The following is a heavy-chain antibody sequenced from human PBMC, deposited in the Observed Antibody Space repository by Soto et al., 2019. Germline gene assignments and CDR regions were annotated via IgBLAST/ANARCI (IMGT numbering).Heavy chain of an antibody. CDR2: VNPEDSDT. Sequence: PGESLKISCKGYGYNFADYWIGWVRQMPGKGLEWLGIVNPEDSDTRYSPSFQGQVTISADKSISTAYLQWRSLKASDTAMYYCARHGKYYYDKSGSDSWGQGTLVTVS. CDR3: ARHGKYYYDKSGSDS. CDR1: GYNFADYW. J-gene: IGHJ5*01. V-gene: IGHV5-51*01. D-gene: IGHD3-22*01.